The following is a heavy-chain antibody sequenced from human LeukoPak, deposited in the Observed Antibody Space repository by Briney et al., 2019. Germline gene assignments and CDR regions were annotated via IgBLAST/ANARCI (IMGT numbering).Heavy chain of an antibody. CDR3: ARTSGGSPPHHFDY. CDR1: GGSISSGSHY. V-gene: IGHV4-39*07. D-gene: IGHD3-10*01. CDR2: INHSGST. J-gene: IGHJ4*02. Sequence: SQTLSLTCTVSGGSISSGSHYWSWIRQPPGKGLEWIGEINHSGSTNYNPSLKSRVTISVDTSKNQFSLKLSSVTAADTAVYYCARTSGGSPPHHFDYWGQGTLVTVSS.